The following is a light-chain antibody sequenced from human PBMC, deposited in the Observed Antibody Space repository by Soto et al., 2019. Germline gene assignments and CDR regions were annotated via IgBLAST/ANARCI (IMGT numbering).Light chain of an antibody. CDR1: QSVTSDY. CDR2: GAS. CDR3: HSYGDGRDT. J-gene: IGKJ2*01. Sequence: DIVLTQSPGSLSLSPGERATLSCRASQSVTSDYLAWYQQKPGQPPRLLIYGASNMATGIPDRFSGSGSGTDFTLTISRLEPEDSAVYLCHSYGDGRDTFGQGTKLEIK. V-gene: IGKV3-20*01.